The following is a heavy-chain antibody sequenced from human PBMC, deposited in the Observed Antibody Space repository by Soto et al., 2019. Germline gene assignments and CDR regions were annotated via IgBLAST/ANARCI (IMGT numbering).Heavy chain of an antibody. J-gene: IGHJ6*02. Sequence: TGASLKISCKGSGYSFTSYWISWVRQMPGKGLEWIGRIDPSDSYTNYSPSFQGHVTISADKSISTAYLQWSSLKASDTAMYDCASAQYSSSSEYYYYYGMDVWGQGTTVTVSS. D-gene: IGHD6-6*01. V-gene: IGHV5-10-1*01. CDR1: GYSFTSYW. CDR3: ASAQYSSSSEYYYYYGMDV. CDR2: IDPSDSYT.